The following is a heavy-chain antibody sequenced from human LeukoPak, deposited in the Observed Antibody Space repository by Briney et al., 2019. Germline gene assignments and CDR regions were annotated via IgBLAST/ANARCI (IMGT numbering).Heavy chain of an antibody. CDR2: IYRAGDT. Sequence: AGGSLRLSCAASGFTLSNYDMHWVRQGTGEGLEWVSMIYRAGDTYYPDSVKGRFTVSRDYAKNSFYLQMNSLRAGDTAVYYCAREMSGSNDAFDIWGQGTMVTVSS. V-gene: IGHV3-13*01. J-gene: IGHJ3*02. CDR1: GFTLSNYD. CDR3: AREMSGSNDAFDI. D-gene: IGHD3-10*01.